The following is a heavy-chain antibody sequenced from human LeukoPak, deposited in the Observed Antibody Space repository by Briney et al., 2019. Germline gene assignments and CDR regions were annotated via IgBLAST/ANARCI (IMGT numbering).Heavy chain of an antibody. J-gene: IGHJ4*02. CDR3: AKASGDCPSPLDY. CDR2: VTGHGDAT. Sequence: PGGSLRLSCAASGFTFSSFTMSWVRQAAGRGMEWVSAVTGHGDATDYADSVKGRFTVSRDNSRNTLYLQMNSLSLEDTAVYYCAKASGDCPSPLDYWGQGTLVTVSS. D-gene: IGHD2-21*02. CDR1: GFTFSSFT. V-gene: IGHV3-23*01.